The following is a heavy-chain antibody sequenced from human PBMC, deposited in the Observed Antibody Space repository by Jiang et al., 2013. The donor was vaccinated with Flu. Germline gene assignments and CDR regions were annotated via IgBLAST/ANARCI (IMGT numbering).Heavy chain of an antibody. CDR2: ISAYNGNT. D-gene: IGHD1-7*01. CDR3: ARGLWYNWNYALFDY. J-gene: IGHJ4*02. Sequence: WVRQAPGQGLEWMGWISAYNGNTNYAQKLQGRVTMTTDTSTSTAYMELRSLRSDDTAVYYCARGLWYNWNYALFDYWGQGTLVTVSS. V-gene: IGHV1-18*01.